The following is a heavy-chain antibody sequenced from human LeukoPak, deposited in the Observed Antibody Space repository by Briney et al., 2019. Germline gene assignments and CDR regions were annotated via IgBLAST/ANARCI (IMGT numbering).Heavy chain of an antibody. CDR3: ARNLYTMGSTDAFDI. Sequence: PGGSLRLSCAASGFTFSGSAMHWVRQASGKGLEWVGRIRSKANSYATAYAASVKGRFTISRDDSKNTAYLQMNSLKTEDTAVYYCARNLYTMGSTDAFDIWGQGTMVTVSS. D-gene: IGHD1-26*01. CDR1: GFTFSGSA. J-gene: IGHJ3*02. CDR2: IRSKANSYAT. V-gene: IGHV3-73*01.